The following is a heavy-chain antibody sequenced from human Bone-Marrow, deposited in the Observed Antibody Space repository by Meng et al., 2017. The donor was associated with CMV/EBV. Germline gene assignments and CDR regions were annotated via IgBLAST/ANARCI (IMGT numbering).Heavy chain of an antibody. Sequence: ASVKVSCKASGYTFTGYYMHWVRQAPGQGLEWMGWINPNSGGTNYAQKFQGRVTMTRDTSISTAYMELSRLRSDDTAVYYCARDNGGWFGELGAFDIWGQGTMVTFSS. CDR1: GYTFTGYY. D-gene: IGHD3-10*01. CDR2: INPNSGGT. J-gene: IGHJ3*02. V-gene: IGHV1-2*02. CDR3: ARDNGGWFGELGAFDI.